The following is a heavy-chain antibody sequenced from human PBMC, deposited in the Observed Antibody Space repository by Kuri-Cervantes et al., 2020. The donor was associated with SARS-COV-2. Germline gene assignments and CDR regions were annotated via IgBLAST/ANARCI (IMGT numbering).Heavy chain of an antibody. Sequence: GESLKISCAASGFSFSDYVMTWVRQAPGKGLEWVSIINDAGTTTHYADSVKGRFTISRDNSKNTVYLQTNNLEVEDTAMYYCARDLGVAPDFWGQGTQVTVSS. CDR2: INDAGTTT. V-gene: IGHV3-23*01. CDR3: ARDLGVAPDF. D-gene: IGHD3-16*01. CDR1: GFSFSDYV. J-gene: IGHJ4*02.